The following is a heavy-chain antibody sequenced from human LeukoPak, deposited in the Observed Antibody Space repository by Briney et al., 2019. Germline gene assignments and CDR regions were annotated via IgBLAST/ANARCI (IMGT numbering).Heavy chain of an antibody. CDR3: AREDGYNWNSGY. CDR2: ISSSGSTI. J-gene: IGHJ4*02. D-gene: IGHD1-20*01. CDR1: GFTFSSYE. Sequence: GGSLRLSWAASGFTFSSYEMNGVRQAPGKGLEGVSYISSSGSTIYYADSGKGRFTISRDNAKNPLYLQMNSLRAEDTAVYYCAREDGYNWNSGYWGQGTLVTVSS. V-gene: IGHV3-48*03.